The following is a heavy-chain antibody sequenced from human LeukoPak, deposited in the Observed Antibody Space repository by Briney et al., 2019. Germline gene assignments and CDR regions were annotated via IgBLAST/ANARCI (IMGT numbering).Heavy chain of an antibody. V-gene: IGHV3-21*01. Sequence: GGSLRLSCAASGFTVSNNYMNWVRQAPGKGLEWVSSISSSSSYIYYADSVKGRFTISRDNAKNSLYLQMNSLRAEDTAVYYCASQYSSSSEVGYWGQGTLVTVSS. CDR3: ASQYSSSSEVGY. J-gene: IGHJ4*02. CDR1: GFTVSNNY. D-gene: IGHD6-6*01. CDR2: ISSSSSYI.